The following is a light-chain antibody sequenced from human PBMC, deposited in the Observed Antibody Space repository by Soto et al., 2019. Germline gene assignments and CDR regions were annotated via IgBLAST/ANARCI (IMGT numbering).Light chain of an antibody. V-gene: IGKV3-20*01. CDR2: DIS. J-gene: IGKJ1*01. CDR3: QQYGSSPPWT. Sequence: ETVMTQSPATLSVSPGERATLSCRASQSVSSNLAWYQQKPGQPPRLLIYDISTRATGIPTRFSGSGSGTDFTLTISRLEPEDFAVYYCQQYGSSPPWTFGQGTKVDI. CDR1: QSVSSN.